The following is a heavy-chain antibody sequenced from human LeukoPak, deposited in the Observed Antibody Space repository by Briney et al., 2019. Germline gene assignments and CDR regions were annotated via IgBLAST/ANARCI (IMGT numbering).Heavy chain of an antibody. CDR1: GFTVSSNY. V-gene: IGHV3-66*01. J-gene: IGHJ6*02. CDR3: ARDGHWYYGMDV. Sequence: PGGSLRLSCAASGFTVSSNYMSWVRQAPGKGLEWVSVIYSGGSTYYADSVKGRFTISRDNSKNTLYLQMNNLRAEDTAVYYCARDGHWYYGMDVWGQGTTVTVSS. CDR2: IYSGGST.